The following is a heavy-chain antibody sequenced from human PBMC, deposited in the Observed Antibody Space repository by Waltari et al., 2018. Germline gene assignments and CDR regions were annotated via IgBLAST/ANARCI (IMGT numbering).Heavy chain of an antibody. V-gene: IGHV4-38-2*01. CDR3: ASDVPYSGSYYDFDS. J-gene: IGHJ4*02. Sequence: QVRLQEAGPGLVEPSETRAVTCDVSGYSSGSGDYWGWIRQPPGKGLEWIGSIYHSGSTSYTPSLKRRVPISVDTSTNQFSLKLRSVTAADTAVYYCASDVPYSGSYYDFDSWGQGPLVTVSS. D-gene: IGHD1-26*01. CDR1: GYSSGSGDY. CDR2: IYHSGST.